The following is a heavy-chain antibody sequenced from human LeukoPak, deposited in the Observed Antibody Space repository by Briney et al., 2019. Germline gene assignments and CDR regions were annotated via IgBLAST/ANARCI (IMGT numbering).Heavy chain of an antibody. J-gene: IGHJ6*03. CDR3: ARGVKRRRYYDSSGYYWTYYYYMDV. CDR1: GYTFTSYD. CDR2: MNPNSGNT. D-gene: IGHD3-22*01. Sequence: ASVKVSCKASGYTFTSYDINWVRQATGQGLEWMGWMNPNSGNTGYAQKFQGRVTITRNTSISTAYMELSSLRSEDTAVYYCARGVKRRRYYDSSGYYWTYYYYMDVWGKGTTVTVSS. V-gene: IGHV1-8*03.